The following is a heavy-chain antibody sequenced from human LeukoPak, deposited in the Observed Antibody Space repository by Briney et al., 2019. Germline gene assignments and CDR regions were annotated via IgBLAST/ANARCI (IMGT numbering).Heavy chain of an antibody. CDR1: GFTFSGYA. J-gene: IGHJ4*02. D-gene: IGHD4-23*01. V-gene: IGHV3-23*01. CDR3: AKNGRWQAYYFDY. Sequence: PGASLRLSCAASGFTFSGYAMSWVRQAPGKGLEWVSSISGGGGNTYYADSVKGRFPISRDNSKNTLYLQMNSLRAEDTAVYYCAKNGRWQAYYFDYWGQGTLVTVSS. CDR2: ISGGGGNT.